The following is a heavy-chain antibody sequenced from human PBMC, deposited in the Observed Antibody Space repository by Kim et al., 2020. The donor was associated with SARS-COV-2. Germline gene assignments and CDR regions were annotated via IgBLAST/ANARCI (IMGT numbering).Heavy chain of an antibody. D-gene: IGHD6-13*01. CDR3: ARRDGGSSWKYWYFDL. Sequence: SETLSLTCTVSGGSISSYYWNWIRQPPGRGLEWIGYIYHSGSTNYNPSHKSRVTMSGDTSKNQVSLKLSSVTAADTAVYYCARRDGGSSWKYWYFDLWGHGTLVTVSS. CDR1: GGSISSYY. CDR2: IYHSGST. J-gene: IGHJ2*01. V-gene: IGHV4-59*08.